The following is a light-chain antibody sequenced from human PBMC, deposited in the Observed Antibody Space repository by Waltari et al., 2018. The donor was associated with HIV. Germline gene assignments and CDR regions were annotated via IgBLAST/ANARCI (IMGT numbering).Light chain of an antibody. J-gene: IGLJ2*01. Sequence: QSALTQPASVSGSPGQSITISCTGTSSDVGAYNYVSWYPQHPDKAPKPMIYEVSNRRAGVSNRFSGSKSGNTASRTISGLQAEDEADYYCSSYTTTRTLVFGGGTKLTVL. CDR2: EVS. V-gene: IGLV2-14*01. CDR1: SSDVGAYNY. CDR3: SSYTTTRTLV.